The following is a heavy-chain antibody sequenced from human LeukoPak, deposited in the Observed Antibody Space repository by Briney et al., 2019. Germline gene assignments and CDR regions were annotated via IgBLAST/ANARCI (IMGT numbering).Heavy chain of an antibody. V-gene: IGHV3-48*01. CDR1: GFTFRSYS. Sequence: GGSLRLSCAASGFTFRSYSMHWVRQAPGKGLEWVSYISSTSSTIYYADSVKGRFTISRDNAKNSLYLQMSSLRAEDTAVYYCARGGDGDYVYYYGLDVWGQGTTVTVSS. D-gene: IGHD4-17*01. CDR3: ARGGDGDYVYYYGLDV. CDR2: ISSTSSTI. J-gene: IGHJ6*02.